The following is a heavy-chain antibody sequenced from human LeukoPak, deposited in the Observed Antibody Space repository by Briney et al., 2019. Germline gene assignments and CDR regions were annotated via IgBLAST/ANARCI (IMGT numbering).Heavy chain of an antibody. CDR3: AKEGGGRFVERYNIP. CDR2: IFHSGST. V-gene: IGHV4-59*01. Sequence: PSETLSLTCTVSGVSNSSYYWSWIRQPPGKGLEWIGYIFHSGSTNYNPSLKSRVTISTDTSKKKFYLKLTSVTAADTAVYYCAKEGGGRFVERYNIPWGRGTLVTVSS. D-gene: IGHD3-3*01. J-gene: IGHJ5*02. CDR1: GVSNSSYY.